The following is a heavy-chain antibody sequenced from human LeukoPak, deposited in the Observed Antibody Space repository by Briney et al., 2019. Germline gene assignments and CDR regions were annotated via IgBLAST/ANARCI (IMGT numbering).Heavy chain of an antibody. V-gene: IGHV4-59*01. CDR2: IYYSGST. D-gene: IGHD2-2*01. J-gene: IGHJ3*02. CDR3: ARSGYCSSTSCYPHDAFDI. CDR1: GGSISSYY. Sequence: PSETLSLTCTVSGGSISSYYWSWIRQPPGKGLEWIGYIYYSGSTNYNPSLKSRVTISVDTSKNQFSLKLSSVTAADTAVYYCARSGYCSSTSCYPHDAFDIWGQGTMVTVSS.